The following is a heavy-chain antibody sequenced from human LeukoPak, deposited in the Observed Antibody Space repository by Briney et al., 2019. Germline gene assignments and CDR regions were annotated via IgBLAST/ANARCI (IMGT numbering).Heavy chain of an antibody. CDR1: GESLNYYY. D-gene: IGHD5-24*01. CDR2: VFDGKTT. Sequence: SETLSLTCAVYGESLNYYYWSWIRQSPEKGLEWIGEVFDGKTTNYNPSLKSRVTISAVTSSNQFSLNLKPVTAADTAVYYCASGAWATRLHSWAQGTLVIVSS. J-gene: IGHJ4*02. CDR3: ASGAWATRLHS. V-gene: IGHV4-34*12.